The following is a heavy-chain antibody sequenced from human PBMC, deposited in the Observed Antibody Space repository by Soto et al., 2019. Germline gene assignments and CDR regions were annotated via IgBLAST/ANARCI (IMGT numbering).Heavy chain of an antibody. CDR3: AHRRALIFGVAYDY. CDR2: IFWDDDK. J-gene: IGHJ4*02. V-gene: IGHV2-5*02. CDR1: GFSLITYGVC. D-gene: IGHD3-3*02. Sequence: SFPTLGNPTRTLTLTCTFSGFSLITYGVCVGCMLQPPGKALEWLALIFWDDDKRYNPSLKSRLTITKDTSKNHVVLTMTNVDPVDTATYFCAHRRALIFGVAYDYWGQGTLVTVSS.